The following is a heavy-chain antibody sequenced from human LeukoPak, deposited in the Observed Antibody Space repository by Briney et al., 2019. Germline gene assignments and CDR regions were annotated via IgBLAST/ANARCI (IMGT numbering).Heavy chain of an antibody. CDR1: GYSFTSYW. V-gene: IGHV5-51*01. Sequence: GESLKISCKGSGYSFTSYWIGWVRQMPGKGLEWMGIIYTGDSDTRYSPSFQGQVTISADKSISTAYLQWSSLKASDTAMYYCARLDCSGGSCYSRGGFDPWGQGTLVTVSS. J-gene: IGHJ5*02. CDR3: ARLDCSGGSCYSRGGFDP. CDR2: IYTGDSDT. D-gene: IGHD2-15*01.